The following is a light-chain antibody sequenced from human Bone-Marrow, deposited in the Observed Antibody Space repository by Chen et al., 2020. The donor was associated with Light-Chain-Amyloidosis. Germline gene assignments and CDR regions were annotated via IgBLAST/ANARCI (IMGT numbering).Light chain of an antibody. Sequence: SYVLTQPSSVSVVPGQTATIACGGNNIGSTSVHWYQQTPGQAPLLVVYDDSDRPSGIPERLAGSNSGNTATLTISGVEAGDEADYYCQVWDRSSDRPVFGGGTKLTVL. CDR3: QVWDRSSDRPV. V-gene: IGLV3-21*02. CDR2: DDS. CDR1: NIGSTS. J-gene: IGLJ3*02.